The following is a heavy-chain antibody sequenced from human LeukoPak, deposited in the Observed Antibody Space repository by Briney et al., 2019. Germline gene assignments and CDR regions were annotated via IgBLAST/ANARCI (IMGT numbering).Heavy chain of an antibody. J-gene: IGHJ3*02. V-gene: IGHV4-61*02. CDR3: ARDQEWLRFAFDI. D-gene: IGHD5-12*01. Sequence: PSETLSLTCSVSGGSISSGSYYWSWIRQPAGKGLEWIGRIYSSGSTNYNPSLKSRVTMSVDTSKNQFSLNLSSVTAADTAVYFCARDQEWLRFAFDIWGQGTMVTVSS. CDR2: IYSSGST. CDR1: GGSISSGSYY.